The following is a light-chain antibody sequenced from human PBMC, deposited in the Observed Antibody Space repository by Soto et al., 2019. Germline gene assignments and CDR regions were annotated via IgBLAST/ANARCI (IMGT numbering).Light chain of an antibody. Sequence: DFQMTQSPSSLSASVGDRVTISCRTSQSISNYLNWYQQRPGRAPKFLISAASSLQSGVPSRFSGSGSGTDFTLTISSLQPEDFATYYCQQSYSTRITFGQGTRLEVK. V-gene: IGKV1-39*01. J-gene: IGKJ5*01. CDR2: AAS. CDR1: QSISNY. CDR3: QQSYSTRIT.